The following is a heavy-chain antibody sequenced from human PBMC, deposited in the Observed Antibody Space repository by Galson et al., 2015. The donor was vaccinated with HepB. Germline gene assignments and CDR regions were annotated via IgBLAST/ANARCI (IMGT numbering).Heavy chain of an antibody. CDR2: IIPIFGTA. CDR1: GGTFSSYA. Sequence: QSGAEVKKSGESLKISCKASGGTFSSYAISWVRQAPGQGLEWMGGIIPIFGTANYAQKFQGRVTITADESTSTAYMELSSLRSEDTAVYYCARARRDGYNLYYFDYWGQGTLVTVCS. V-gene: IGHV1-69*01. J-gene: IGHJ4*02. CDR3: ARARRDGYNLYYFDY. D-gene: IGHD5-24*01.